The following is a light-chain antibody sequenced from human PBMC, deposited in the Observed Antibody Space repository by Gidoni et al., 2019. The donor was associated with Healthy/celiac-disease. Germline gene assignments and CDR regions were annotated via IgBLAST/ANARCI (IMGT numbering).Light chain of an antibody. CDR2: DAS. Sequence: EIVLTQSPATLSLSPGERATLSCRASQSVSSYLAWYQQKPGQAPRLLIYDASNSATGIPARFSGSGSGTDFTLTISSLEPEDFAVYYCQQRSNWPRLTFGGGTKVEIQ. J-gene: IGKJ4*01. V-gene: IGKV3-11*01. CDR3: QQRSNWPRLT. CDR1: QSVSSY.